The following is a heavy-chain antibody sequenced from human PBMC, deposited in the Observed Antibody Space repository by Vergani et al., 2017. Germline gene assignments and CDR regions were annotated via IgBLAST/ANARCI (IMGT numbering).Heavy chain of an antibody. V-gene: IGHV4-34*01. CDR2: INHSGST. D-gene: IGHD4-17*01. CDR1: GGSFSGYY. J-gene: IGHJ5*02. Sequence: QVQLQQWGAGLLKPSETLSLTCAVYGGSFSGYYWSWIRQPPGKGLEWIGEINHSGSTNYNPSLKSRVTISVDTSKNQFSLKLSSVTAADTAVYYCASPGTTVTTGWFDPWGQGTLVTVSS. CDR3: ASPGTTVTTGWFDP.